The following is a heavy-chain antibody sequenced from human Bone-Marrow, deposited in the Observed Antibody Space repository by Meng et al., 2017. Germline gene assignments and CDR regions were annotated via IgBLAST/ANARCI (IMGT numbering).Heavy chain of an antibody. CDR3: ARGGYSYGLVGIFDY. J-gene: IGHJ4*02. CDR2: IIPIFGTA. CDR1: GGTFSSYA. D-gene: IGHD5-18*01. Sequence: QGRVVKSGAEVKKPGSLVKVSCKASGGTFSSYAISWVRQAPGQGLEWMGGIIPIFGTANYAQKFQGRVTITADKSTSTAYMELSSLRSEDTAVYYCARGGYSYGLVGIFDYWGQGTLVTVSS. V-gene: IGHV1-69*06.